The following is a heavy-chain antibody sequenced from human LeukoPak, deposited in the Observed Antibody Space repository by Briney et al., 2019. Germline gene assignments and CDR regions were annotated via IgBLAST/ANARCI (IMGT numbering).Heavy chain of an antibody. CDR1: GGSIISDTYY. CDR3: ARRAYGGKAAFGM. J-gene: IGHJ3*02. V-gene: IGHV4-61*02. D-gene: IGHD4-23*01. Sequence: PLQTLSLTCSVSGGSIISDTYYWSWIRQPAGKGLEWIGRIFSSGSTNYNPSLKSRVTMSVDTSKNQFSLKLSSVTAADTAVYYCARRAYGGKAAFGMWGQGTMVTVSS. CDR2: IFSSGST.